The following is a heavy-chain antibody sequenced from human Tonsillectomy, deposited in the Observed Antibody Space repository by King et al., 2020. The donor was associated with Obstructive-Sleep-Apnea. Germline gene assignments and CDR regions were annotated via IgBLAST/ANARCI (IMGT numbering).Heavy chain of an antibody. Sequence: VQLVESGGGLVQPGRSLRLSCAASGLTLDDYAMHWVRQAPGKVLEWVSGISWNSDSLGYADSVKGRFTISRDNAKNSLYLQMNSLRAEDTALYYCAKGNRLQLWFYFDYWGQGTLVTVSS. CDR3: AKGNRLQLWFYFDY. V-gene: IGHV3-9*01. J-gene: IGHJ4*02. D-gene: IGHD5-18*01. CDR2: ISWNSDSL. CDR1: GLTLDDYA.